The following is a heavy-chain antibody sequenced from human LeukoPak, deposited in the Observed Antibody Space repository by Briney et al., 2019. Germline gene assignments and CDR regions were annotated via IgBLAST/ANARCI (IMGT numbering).Heavy chain of an antibody. V-gene: IGHV1-2*02. CDR2: INPNSGGT. CDR3: ARLAYYDFWSGYSLKWFDP. D-gene: IGHD3-3*01. CDR1: GYTFTGYY. Sequence: ASVKVSCKASGYTFTGYYMHWVRQAPGQGLEWMGWINPNSGGTNYAQKFQGRVTMTRNTSISTAYMELSSLRSEDTAVYYCARLAYYDFWSGYSLKWFDPWGQGTLVTVSS. J-gene: IGHJ5*02.